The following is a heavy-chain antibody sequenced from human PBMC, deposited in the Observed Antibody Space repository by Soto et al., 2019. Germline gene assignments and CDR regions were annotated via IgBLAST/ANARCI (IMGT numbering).Heavy chain of an antibody. J-gene: IGHJ4*02. V-gene: IGHV4-4*02. CDR2: IYHSGST. Sequence: SETLSLTCAVSGGSISSSNWWSWVRQPPGKGLEWIGEIYHSGSTNYNPSLKSRVTISVDKSKNQFSLKLSSVTAADTAVYYCASVDTNKDIAAAGNSYYFDYWGQGTLVTVSS. CDR3: ASVDTNKDIAAAGNSYYFDY. D-gene: IGHD6-13*01. CDR1: GGSISSSNW.